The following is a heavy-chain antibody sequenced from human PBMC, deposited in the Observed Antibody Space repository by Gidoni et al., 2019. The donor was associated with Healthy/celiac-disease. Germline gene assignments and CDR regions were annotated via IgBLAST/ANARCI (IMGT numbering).Heavy chain of an antibody. D-gene: IGHD1-26*01. J-gene: IGHJ2*01. V-gene: IGHV3-23*01. CDR1: GCTVSSYA. Sequence: EGQLLESGGGWVQPGGALRLSCPASGCTVSSYAMRWVRQAPGMGLEWGSAISGSGGSTYYADAVKGRCTISRDNSKNTLYLQMNSLRAEDTAVYYCAKHAGNWYFDLWGRGTLVTVSS. CDR2: ISGSGGST. CDR3: AKHAGNWYFDL.